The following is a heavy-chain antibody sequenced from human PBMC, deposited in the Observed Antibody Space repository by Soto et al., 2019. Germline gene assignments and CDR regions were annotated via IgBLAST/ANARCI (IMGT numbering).Heavy chain of an antibody. J-gene: IGHJ4*02. CDR2: IYYSGST. CDR3: AGEDYDILTGYRYYFDY. D-gene: IGHD3-9*01. Sequence: PSETLSLTCTVSGGSISSYYWSWIRQPPGKGLEWIGYIYYSGSTNYNPSLKSRVTISVDTSKNQFSLKLSSVTAADTAVYYCAGEDYDILTGYRYYFDYWGQGPWSPSPQ. V-gene: IGHV4-59*01. CDR1: GGSISSYY.